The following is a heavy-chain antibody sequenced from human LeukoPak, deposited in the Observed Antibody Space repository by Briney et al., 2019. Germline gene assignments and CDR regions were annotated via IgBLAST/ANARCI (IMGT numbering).Heavy chain of an antibody. CDR1: GFTFSSYW. Sequence: PGGSLRLSCTASGFTFSSYWMTWVRQAPGKGLEWVANIKQDGSEKYYVDSVKGRFTISRDNAKNSLYLQMNSLRAEDTAVYYCAELGITMIGGVWGKGTTVTISS. D-gene: IGHD3-10*02. V-gene: IGHV3-7*01. J-gene: IGHJ6*04. CDR3: AELGITMIGGV. CDR2: IKQDGSEK.